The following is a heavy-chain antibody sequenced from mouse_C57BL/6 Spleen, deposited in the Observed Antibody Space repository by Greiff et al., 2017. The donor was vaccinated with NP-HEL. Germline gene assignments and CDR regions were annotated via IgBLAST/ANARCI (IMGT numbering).Heavy chain of an antibody. V-gene: IGHV1-18*01. Sequence: VQLKESGPELVKPGASVKIPCKASGYTFTDYNMDWVKQSHGKSLEWIGDINPNNGGTIYNQKFKGKATLTVDKSSSTAYMELRSLTSEDTAVYYCARLDGRNYAMDYWGQGTSVTVSS. J-gene: IGHJ4*01. D-gene: IGHD2-3*01. CDR2: INPNNGGT. CDR3: ARLDGRNYAMDY. CDR1: GYTFTDYN.